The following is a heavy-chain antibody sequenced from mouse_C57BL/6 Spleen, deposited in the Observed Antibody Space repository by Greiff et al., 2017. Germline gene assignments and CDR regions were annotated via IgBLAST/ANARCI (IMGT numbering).Heavy chain of an antibody. CDR3: ASGGSNYGGVDY. J-gene: IGHJ2*01. Sequence: QVQLQQSGPELVKPGASVKISCKASGYAFSSSWMNWVKQRPGKGLEWIGRIYPGDGDTNYNGKFKGKATLTADKSSSTAYMQLSSLTSEDSAVYFCASGGSNYGGVDYWGQGTTLTVSS. D-gene: IGHD2-5*01. CDR1: GYAFSSSW. CDR2: IYPGDGDT. V-gene: IGHV1-82*01.